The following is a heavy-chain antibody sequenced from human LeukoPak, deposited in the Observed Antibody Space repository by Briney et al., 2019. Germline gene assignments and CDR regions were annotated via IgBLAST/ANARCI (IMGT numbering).Heavy chain of an antibody. J-gene: IGHJ4*02. CDR3: ARGGYDGLFDY. CDR1: GGTFSSYA. D-gene: IGHD5-12*01. V-gene: IGHV1-69*04. Sequence: ASVKVSCKASGGTFSSYAISWVRQAPGQGLEWMGRIIPIFGIANYAQKFQGRVTITADKSTSTAYMELSSLRSEDTAVYYCARGGYDGLFDYWGQGTLVTVSS. CDR2: IIPIFGIA.